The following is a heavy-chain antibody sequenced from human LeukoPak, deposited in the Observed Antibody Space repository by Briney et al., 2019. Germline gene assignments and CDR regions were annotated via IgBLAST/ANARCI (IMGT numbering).Heavy chain of an antibody. J-gene: IGHJ4*02. CDR1: GFTFSSYW. D-gene: IGHD4-17*01. V-gene: IGHV3-74*01. CDR2: INSDGSNT. CDR3: ARAPYGDCFDY. Sequence: PGGSLRLSCAASGFTFSSYWMHWVRQAPGKGLVWVSRINSDGSNTNYADSVKGRFTHSRDNAKTTLYLQRNSLRVEDTAVYYCARAPYGDCFDYWGQGTLVTVSS.